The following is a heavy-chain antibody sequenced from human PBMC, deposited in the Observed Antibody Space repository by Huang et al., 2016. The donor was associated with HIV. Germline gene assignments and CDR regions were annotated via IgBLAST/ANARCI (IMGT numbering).Heavy chain of an antibody. CDR3: ARGRGGTHSYFFYSMDV. CDR2: VYTSGSV. Sequence: QVQLQESGPGLVQPSQTLSLICTVSGDSISSGAFYWPWVRQSAGGGLQWVGHVYTSGSVFYKGSRRSRVTIARDTSKNQLSLNVRSVTAADTALYFCARGRGGTHSYFFYSMDVWGAGTAVIVSS. V-gene: IGHV4-61*09. J-gene: IGHJ6*03. D-gene: IGHD1-26*01. CDR1: GDSISSGAFY.